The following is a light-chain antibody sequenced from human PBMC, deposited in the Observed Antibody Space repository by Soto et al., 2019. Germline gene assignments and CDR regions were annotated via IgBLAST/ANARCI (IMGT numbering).Light chain of an antibody. Sequence: DIQMTQSPSTLSASVGDRVTLTCRASQNIGLSLAWFQQKPGKAPKLLIYGASSLESGVPSRFSGSGSGTEFTFTISSLQPDDFATYYCEQYRSYPWTFGQGTKVEIK. CDR3: EQYRSYPWT. V-gene: IGKV1-5*01. J-gene: IGKJ1*01. CDR1: QNIGLS. CDR2: GAS.